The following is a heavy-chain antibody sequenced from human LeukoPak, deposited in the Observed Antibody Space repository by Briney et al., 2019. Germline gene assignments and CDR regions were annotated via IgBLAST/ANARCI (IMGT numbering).Heavy chain of an antibody. J-gene: IGHJ3*02. CDR2: IYYSGST. CDR1: GGSISSYY. Sequence: SETLSLTCTVSGGSISSYYWSWIRQPPGKGLEWIGYIYYSGSTNYNPSLKSRVTISVDTSKNQFSLKLSSVTAADTAVYYCASLPPRGYSYGAFDAFDIWGQGTMVTASS. V-gene: IGHV4-59*08. CDR3: ASLPPRGYSYGAFDAFDI. D-gene: IGHD5-18*01.